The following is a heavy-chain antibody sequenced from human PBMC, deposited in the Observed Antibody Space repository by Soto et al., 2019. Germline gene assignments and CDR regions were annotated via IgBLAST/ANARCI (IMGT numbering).Heavy chain of an antibody. D-gene: IGHD2-21*01. CDR1: SCSIRSVDYY. Sequence: SLYLTCTFSSCSIRSVDYYGTWPGQPTRKGQEWNGYIYYSGHTYYIPSLKSQDLISVYTSKNQLSPKLSSVTAADTDVSYYASDSILLSGRWFDPWGQGTLVTVSS. J-gene: IGHJ5*02. V-gene: IGHV4-30-4*01. CDR2: IYYSGHT. CDR3: ASDSILLSGRWFDP.